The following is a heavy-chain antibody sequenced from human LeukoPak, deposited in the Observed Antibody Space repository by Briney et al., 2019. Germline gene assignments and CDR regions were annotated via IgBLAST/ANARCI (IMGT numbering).Heavy chain of an antibody. CDR3: ARDLFHYYDSSGYYPSGAFDI. CDR1: GFTFSSYS. D-gene: IGHD3-22*01. CDR2: ISSSSSYI. Sequence: KSGGSLRLSCAASGFTFSSYSMNWVRQAPGKGLEWVSSISSSSSYIYYADSVKGRFTISRDNAKNSLYLQMNSLRAEDTAVYYCARDLFHYYDSSGYYPSGAFDIWGQGTMVTVSS. V-gene: IGHV3-21*01. J-gene: IGHJ3*02.